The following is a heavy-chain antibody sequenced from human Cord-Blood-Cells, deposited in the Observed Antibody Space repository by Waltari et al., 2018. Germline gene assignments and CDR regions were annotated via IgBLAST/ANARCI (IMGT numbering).Heavy chain of an antibody. V-gene: IGHV1-8*03. Sequence: QVQLVQSGAEVKKPGASVKVSCKASGYTFTSYDINWVRQATGHGLEWMGWMNPNSGNTGYAQKFQGRVTITRNTSISTAYMELSSLRSEDTAVYYCARGLMVRGVIDYYYYMDVWGKGTTVTVSS. D-gene: IGHD3-10*01. J-gene: IGHJ6*03. CDR1: GYTFTSYD. CDR3: ARGLMVRGVIDYYYYMDV. CDR2: MNPNSGNT.